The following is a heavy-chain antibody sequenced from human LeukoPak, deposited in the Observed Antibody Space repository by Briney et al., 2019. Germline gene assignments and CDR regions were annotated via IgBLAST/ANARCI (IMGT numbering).Heavy chain of an antibody. D-gene: IGHD3-16*02. J-gene: IGHJ4*02. CDR2: ISSSSTYI. Sequence: GGSLRLSCAASEFSVGSNYMTWVRQAPGKGLEWVSSISSSSTYIYYADSVKGRFTISRDNAKNSLYLQMNSLRAEDTAEYYCARDGERGELSFMDYWGQGTLVTVSS. CDR3: ARDGERGELSFMDY. V-gene: IGHV3-21*01. CDR1: EFSVGSNY.